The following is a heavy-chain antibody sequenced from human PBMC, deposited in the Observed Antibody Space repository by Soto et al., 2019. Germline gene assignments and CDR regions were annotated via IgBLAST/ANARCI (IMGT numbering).Heavy chain of an antibody. J-gene: IGHJ4*02. CDR1: GFTFSNYW. CDR3: ARQNNYGSDY. Sequence: VQLVESGGGLVQPGGSLRLSCAASGFTFSNYWMQWVRQAPGTGLVWVSRIHNDGRNTIYADSVKGRFTISRDNAKNTLYLQMNSLRAEDTAVYYCARQNNYGSDYWGQGTLVTVSS. D-gene: IGHD3-10*01. CDR2: IHNDGRNT. V-gene: IGHV3-74*01.